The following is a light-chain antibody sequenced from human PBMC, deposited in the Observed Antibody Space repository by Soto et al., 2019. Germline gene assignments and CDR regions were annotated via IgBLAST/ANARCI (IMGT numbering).Light chain of an antibody. CDR2: GAS. CDR1: QSVSSY. J-gene: IGKJ1*01. V-gene: IGKV3-20*01. CDR3: QQYGSSPWT. Sequence: EILLTQSPVTLSVSPGERATLSCRASQSVSSYLAWYQQRPGQAPRLLIYGASTRATGIPARFSGSGSGTEFTLTISRLEPEDFAVYYCQQYGSSPWTFGQGTKVDIK.